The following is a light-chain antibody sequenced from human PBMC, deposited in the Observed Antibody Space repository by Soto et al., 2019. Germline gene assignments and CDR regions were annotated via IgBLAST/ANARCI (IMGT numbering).Light chain of an antibody. J-gene: IGKJ1*01. CDR1: QPISDY. CDR2: TAS. Sequence: DIRMTQSPSSLSASVGDRVTITCRTSQPISDYLNWYQQKPGKAPTLLIYTASNLQSGVPSRFSGSGSGTHFTLTISSLQPEDFATYYCQQTYSTPPTFGQGTKVDIK. CDR3: QQTYSTPPT. V-gene: IGKV1-39*01.